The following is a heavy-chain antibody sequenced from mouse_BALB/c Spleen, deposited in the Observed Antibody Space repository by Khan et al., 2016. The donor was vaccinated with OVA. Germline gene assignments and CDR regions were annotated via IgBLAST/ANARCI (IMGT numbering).Heavy chain of an antibody. CDR3: ARWFAY. CDR1: GYSITSDYA. J-gene: IGHJ3*01. Sequence: EVQLQESGPGLVKPSQSLSLTCTVTGYSITSDYAWNWIRQFPGNKLEWMGNISYSGSTSYNPSLKSRISIIRDTSKNQFFLQLNSVTTEDTATYYCARWFAYWGQGTLVTVSA. V-gene: IGHV3-2*02. CDR2: ISYSGST.